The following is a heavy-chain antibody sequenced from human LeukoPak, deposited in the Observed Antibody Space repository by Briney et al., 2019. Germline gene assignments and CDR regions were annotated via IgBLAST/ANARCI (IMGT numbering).Heavy chain of an antibody. V-gene: IGHV3-30*18. J-gene: IGHJ4*02. Sequence: GGSLRLSCAASGFTFSSYGMHWVRQAPGKGLEWVAVISYDGSNKYYADSVKGRFTISRDNSKNTLYLQMNSLRAEDTAVYYCAKDSGYSYGFQLGGWGQGTLVTVSS. D-gene: IGHD5-18*01. CDR3: AKDSGYSYGFQLGG. CDR1: GFTFSSYG. CDR2: ISYDGSNK.